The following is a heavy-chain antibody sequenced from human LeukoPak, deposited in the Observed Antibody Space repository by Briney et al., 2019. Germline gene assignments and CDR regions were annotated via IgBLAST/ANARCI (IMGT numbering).Heavy chain of an antibody. J-gene: IGHJ4*02. V-gene: IGHV4-34*01. Sequence: PSETLSLTCAVYGGSFSGYYWSWIRQPPGKGLERIGEINHSGSTNYNPSLKSRVTISVDTSKNQFSLKLSSVTAADTAVYCCALRDLIAAAGVDYWGQGTLVTVSS. D-gene: IGHD6-13*01. CDR2: INHSGST. CDR1: GGSFSGYY. CDR3: ALRDLIAAAGVDY.